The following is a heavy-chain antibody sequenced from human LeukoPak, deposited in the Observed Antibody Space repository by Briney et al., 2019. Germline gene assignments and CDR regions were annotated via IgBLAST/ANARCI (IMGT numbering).Heavy chain of an antibody. CDR3: AREGKLESEGGFDP. D-gene: IGHD1-1*01. V-gene: IGHV1-2*06. J-gene: IGHJ5*02. CDR2: INPNSGGT. Sequence: ASVKVSCKASGYTFTGYYMHWVRQAPGQGLEWMGRINPNSGGTNYAQKFQGRVTMTGDTSISTAYMELSRLRSDDTAVYYCAREGKLESEGGFDPWGQGTLVTVSS. CDR1: GYTFTGYY.